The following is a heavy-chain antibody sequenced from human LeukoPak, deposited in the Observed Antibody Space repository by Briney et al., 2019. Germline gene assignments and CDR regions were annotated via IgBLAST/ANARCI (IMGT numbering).Heavy chain of an antibody. V-gene: IGHV3-7*03. CDR1: GFTFSSYW. CDR2: IKQDGSEK. D-gene: IGHD2-2*01. J-gene: IGHJ4*02. Sequence: GGSLRLSCAASGFTFSSYWMSWVRQAPGKGLEWVANIKQDGSEKYYADSVKGRFTISRDNAKNSLYLQMNSLRAEDTAVYYCARGKKYQLLMTFDYWGQGTLVTVSS. CDR3: ARGKKYQLLMTFDY.